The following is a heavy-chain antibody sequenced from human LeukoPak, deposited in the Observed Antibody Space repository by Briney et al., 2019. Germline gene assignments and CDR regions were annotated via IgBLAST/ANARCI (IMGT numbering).Heavy chain of an antibody. J-gene: IGHJ6*03. Sequence: GGSLRVSCAASGFILTRYGMHWVRQAPGKGLEWVAFIRNDGSYTYYSDSVRGRFTISRDISKGTLYLQMNSLRAEDTAVYYCAKDRCSNGIGCLYYYMDVWGKGTMVTISS. V-gene: IGHV3-30*02. D-gene: IGHD2-8*01. CDR2: IRNDGSYT. CDR3: AKDRCSNGIGCLYYYMDV. CDR1: GFILTRYG.